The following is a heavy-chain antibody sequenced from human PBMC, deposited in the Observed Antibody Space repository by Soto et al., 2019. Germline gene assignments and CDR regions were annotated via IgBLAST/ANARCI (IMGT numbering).Heavy chain of an antibody. V-gene: IGHV3-21*01. Sequence: EVQLVESGGGLVKPGGSLRLSCAASGFTFSSYSMNWVRQAPGKGLEWVSSISSSSSYIDYADSVKGRFTISRDNAKNSLYLQMTSLRAEDTAVYYCARGYHYYDSSGYDKWDAFDIWGQGTMVTVSS. J-gene: IGHJ3*02. CDR3: ARGYHYYDSSGYDKWDAFDI. D-gene: IGHD3-22*01. CDR1: GFTFSSYS. CDR2: ISSSSSYI.